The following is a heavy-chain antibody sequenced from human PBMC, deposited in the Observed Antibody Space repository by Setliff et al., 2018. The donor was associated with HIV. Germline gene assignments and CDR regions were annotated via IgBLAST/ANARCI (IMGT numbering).Heavy chain of an antibody. J-gene: IGHJ4*02. CDR3: AKGAGPTTLAEPFDS. D-gene: IGHD1-26*01. CDR2: IWYDGSIV. Sequence: GGSLRLSCAASEFTFSSYAMHWVRQAAGKGLEWVAVIWYDGSIVYYIDSVKGRFTISRDNSKSTLYLQMTNLRAEDTALYFCAKGAGPTTLAEPFDSWGQGTLVTVSS. CDR1: EFTFSSYA. V-gene: IGHV3-33*08.